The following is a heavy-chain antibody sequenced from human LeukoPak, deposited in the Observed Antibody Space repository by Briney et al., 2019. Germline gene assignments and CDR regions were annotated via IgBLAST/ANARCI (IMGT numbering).Heavy chain of an antibody. CDR2: IYYSGST. J-gene: IGHJ4*02. CDR3: ARATVTIPSINFDY. D-gene: IGHD4-17*01. CDR1: GGSISSYY. Sequence: SKTLFLTCTVSGGSISSYYWSWIRQPPGKGLEWIGYIYYSGSTNYNPSLKSRVTISVDTSKNQFSLKLSSVTAADTAVYYCARATVTIPSINFDYWGQGTLVTVSS. V-gene: IGHV4-59*01.